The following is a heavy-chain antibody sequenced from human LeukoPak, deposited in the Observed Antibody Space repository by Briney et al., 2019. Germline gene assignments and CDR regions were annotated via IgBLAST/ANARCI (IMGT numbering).Heavy chain of an antibody. J-gene: IGHJ4*02. D-gene: IGHD4-17*01. CDR3: ARGPSQLRNFDY. CDR1: GGSFSGYY. Sequence: SETLSLTCAVYGGSFSGYYWSWIRQPPGKGLEWIGEINHSGSTNYNPSLKSRVTISVDTSKSQFSLKLSSVTAADTAVYYCARGPSQLRNFDYWGQGTLVTVSS. V-gene: IGHV4-34*01. CDR2: INHSGST.